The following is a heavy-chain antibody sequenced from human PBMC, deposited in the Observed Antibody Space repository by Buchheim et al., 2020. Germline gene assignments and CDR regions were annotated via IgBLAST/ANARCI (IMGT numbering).Heavy chain of an antibody. J-gene: IGHJ6*02. CDR1: GGSFSGYY. CDR2: INHSGST. CDR3: ASTITWFYGMDV. V-gene: IGHV4-34*01. Sequence: QVQLQQWGAGLLKPSETLSLTCAVYGGSFSGYYWSWIRQPPGKGLEWIGEINHSGSTNYNPSLKSRVAISVDTSKNQFSLKLSSVTAADTAVYYCASTITWFYGMDVWGQGTT. D-gene: IGHD5-12*01.